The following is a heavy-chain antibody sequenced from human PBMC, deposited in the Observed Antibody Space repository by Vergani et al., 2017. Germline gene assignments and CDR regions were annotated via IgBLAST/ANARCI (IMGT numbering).Heavy chain of an antibody. Sequence: EVQLLESGGGLVQPGGSLRLSCAASGFTFSSYAMSWVRQAPGKGLEWVSAISGSGGSTYYADSVKGRFPISRDNSKNTLYLQMNSLRAEDTAVYYCAKSRGLLEWLLYFQHWGQGTLVTVSS. CDR1: GFTFSSYA. V-gene: IGHV3-23*01. CDR3: AKSRGLLEWLLYFQH. CDR2: ISGSGGST. D-gene: IGHD3-3*01. J-gene: IGHJ1*01.